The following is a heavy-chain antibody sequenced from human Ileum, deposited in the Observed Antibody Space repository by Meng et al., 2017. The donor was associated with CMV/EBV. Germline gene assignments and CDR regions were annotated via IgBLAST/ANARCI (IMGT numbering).Heavy chain of an antibody. Sequence: AASGYTFSSHGMHWLRQAPGKGLEWVAVIWYDASKTYYAESVKGRFTVSRDYSKNMLYLQMDNLRVEDTAMYYCARATEWLRPDYWGQGTLVTVSS. CDR1: GYTFSSHG. D-gene: IGHD5-12*01. CDR3: ARATEWLRPDY. J-gene: IGHJ4*02. CDR2: IWYDASKT. V-gene: IGHV3-33*01.